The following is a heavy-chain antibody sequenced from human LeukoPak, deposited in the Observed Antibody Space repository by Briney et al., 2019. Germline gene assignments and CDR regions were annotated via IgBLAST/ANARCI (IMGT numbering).Heavy chain of an antibody. D-gene: IGHD6-6*01. CDR3: ARDREGSSIAARPTDY. CDR2: ISSSGSTI. V-gene: IGHV3-11*04. Sequence: GGSLRLSGAASGFTFSDYYMSWIRQAPGKGLEWVSYISSSGSTIYYADSVKGRFTISRDNAKNSLYLQMNSLRAEDTAVYYCARDREGSSIAARPTDYWGQGTLVTVSS. J-gene: IGHJ4*02. CDR1: GFTFSDYY.